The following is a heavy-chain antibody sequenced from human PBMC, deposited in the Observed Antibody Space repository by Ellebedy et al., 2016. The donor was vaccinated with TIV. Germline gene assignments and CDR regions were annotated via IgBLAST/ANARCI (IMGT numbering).Heavy chain of an antibody. V-gene: IGHV1-3*01. CDR3: ARGMYYSDSSGYSAYLDL. CDR1: GYTFTRYA. J-gene: IGHJ2*01. D-gene: IGHD3-22*01. Sequence: ASVKVSCKASGYTFTRYAIHWVRQAPGQRLEWMGWINAGNGNTKYSQKFQDRVIITRDTSASTAYMELSSLRFEDTAVYYCARGMYYSDSSGYSAYLDLWGRGSLVTVSS. CDR2: INAGNGNT.